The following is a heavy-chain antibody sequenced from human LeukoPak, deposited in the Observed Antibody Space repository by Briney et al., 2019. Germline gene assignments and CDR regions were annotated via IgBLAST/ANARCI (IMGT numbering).Heavy chain of an antibody. D-gene: IGHD6-19*01. J-gene: IGHJ4*02. V-gene: IGHV4-59*01. CDR1: GGSISSYY. CDR2: IYYSGST. CDR3: ARSYSSGWCYY. Sequence: SETLSLTCTVSGGSISSYYWSWIRQPPGKGLEWIGYIYYSGSTNYNLSLKSRVTISVDTSKNQFSLKLSSVTAADTAVYYCARSYSSGWCYYWGQGTLVTVSS.